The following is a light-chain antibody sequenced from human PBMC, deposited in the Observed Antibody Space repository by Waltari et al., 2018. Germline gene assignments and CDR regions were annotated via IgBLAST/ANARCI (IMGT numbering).Light chain of an antibody. J-gene: IGLJ2*01. CDR1: SSDVGGYNY. CDR2: DVS. Sequence: QSALTQPASVSGSPGQSITISCTGTSSDVGGYNYVSWYQQHPGKAPKLMIYDVSNRPPGVSNRFSCSKSGNTASLTISGLQAEDEADYYCFSHPSSITVVFGGGTKLTVL. CDR3: FSHPSSITVV. V-gene: IGLV2-14*03.